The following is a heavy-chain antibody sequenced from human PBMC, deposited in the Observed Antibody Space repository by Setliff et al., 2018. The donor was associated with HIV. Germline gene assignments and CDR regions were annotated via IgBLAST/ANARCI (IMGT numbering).Heavy chain of an antibody. D-gene: IGHD6-13*01. CDR3: ARDPYSSSWNRIDAFDI. V-gene: IGHV1-18*01. Sequence: GASVKVSCKASGYTFTSYGISWVRQAPGQGLEWMGWISAYNGNTNYAQKLQGRVTMTTDTFTSRAYMELRSLRSDDTAVYYCARDPYSSSWNRIDAFDIWGQGTMVTVSS. CDR2: ISAYNGNT. J-gene: IGHJ3*02. CDR1: GYTFTSYG.